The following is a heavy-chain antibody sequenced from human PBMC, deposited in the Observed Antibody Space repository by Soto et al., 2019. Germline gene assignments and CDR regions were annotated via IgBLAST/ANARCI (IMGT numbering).Heavy chain of an antibody. CDR1: GGSISSSSYY. Sequence: SQTLSLTCTVSGGSISSSSYYWGWIRQPPGKGLEWIGSIYYSGSTYYNPSLKSRVTISVDTSKNQFSLKLSSVTAADTAVYYCARSINTVVTLDYWGQRTLVTVSS. CDR3: ARSINTVVTLDY. D-gene: IGHD2-15*01. V-gene: IGHV4-39*01. J-gene: IGHJ4*02. CDR2: IYYSGST.